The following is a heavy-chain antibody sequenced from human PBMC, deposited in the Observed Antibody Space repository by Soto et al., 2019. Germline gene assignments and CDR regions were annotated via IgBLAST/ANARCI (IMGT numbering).Heavy chain of an antibody. V-gene: IGHV4-59*08. CDR3: ARQWGGDY. D-gene: IGHD3-16*01. CDR1: GGSIGSHY. J-gene: IGHJ4*02. CDR2: ASYSGSP. Sequence: QVQLQESGPGLVKPSETLSLSCTVSGGSIGSHYWSWIRQPPGEGLEWIGRASYSGSPNYNPSLKSRVTISIDTSKNQLSLKLTSVTAADTAVYYCARQWGGDYWGQGTLVTVSS.